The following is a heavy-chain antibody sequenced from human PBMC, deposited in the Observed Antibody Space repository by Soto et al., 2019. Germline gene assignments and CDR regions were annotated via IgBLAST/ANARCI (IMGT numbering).Heavy chain of an antibody. J-gene: IGHJ4*02. CDR2: IYYSGST. CDR1: GGSISSYY. CDR3: ARLEEYCGGDCYSHFDY. Sequence: PSETLSLTCTVSGGSISSYYWSWIRQPPGKGLEWIGYIYYSGSTNYNPSLKSRVTISVDTSKNQFSLKLSSVTAADTAVYYCARLEEYCGGDCYSHFDYWGQGTLVTVSS. V-gene: IGHV4-59*08. D-gene: IGHD2-21*02.